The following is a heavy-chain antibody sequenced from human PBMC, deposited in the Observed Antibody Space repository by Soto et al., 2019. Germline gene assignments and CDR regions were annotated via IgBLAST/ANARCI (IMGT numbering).Heavy chain of an antibody. Sequence: GGSLRLSCAASGFTFSSYGMHWVRQAPGKGLEWVAVIWYDGSNKYYADSVKGRFTIPRDNSKNTLYLQMNSLRAEDTAVYYCARDQRGYSSSWYVPDAFDIWGQGTMVTVSS. CDR2: IWYDGSNK. D-gene: IGHD6-13*01. V-gene: IGHV3-33*01. J-gene: IGHJ3*02. CDR1: GFTFSSYG. CDR3: ARDQRGYSSSWYVPDAFDI.